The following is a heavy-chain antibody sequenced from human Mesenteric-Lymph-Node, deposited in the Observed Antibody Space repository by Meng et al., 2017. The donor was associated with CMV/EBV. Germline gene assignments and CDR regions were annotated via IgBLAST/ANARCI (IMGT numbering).Heavy chain of an antibody. CDR2: ISSSSTI. J-gene: IGHJ4*02. D-gene: IGHD3-10*01. V-gene: IGHV3-48*04. CDR1: GFTFSSYS. Sequence: GESLKISCAASGFTFSSYSMNWVRQAPGKGLEWVSYISSSSTIYYADSVKGRFTISRDNAKNSLYLQMNSLIVEDTAMYYCARDLKNTSYYDSGSSFDYWGQGTLVTVSS. CDR3: ARDLKNTSYYDSGSSFDY.